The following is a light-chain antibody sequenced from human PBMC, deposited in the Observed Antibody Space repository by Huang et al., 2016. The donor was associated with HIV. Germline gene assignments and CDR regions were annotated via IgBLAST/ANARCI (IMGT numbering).Light chain of an antibody. CDR3: QHSFRPLFT. V-gene: IGKV1-39*01. CDR1: QRINTY. J-gene: IGKJ3*01. Sequence: DIQMTQSPSSLSASVGDSVTITCRASQRINTYVNWYQQKPGKAPNLLIHAASNLQSGVPSRFSGSGSGTDFTLTITSLQPEDFATYYCQHSFRPLFTFGPGTKVDIK. CDR2: AAS.